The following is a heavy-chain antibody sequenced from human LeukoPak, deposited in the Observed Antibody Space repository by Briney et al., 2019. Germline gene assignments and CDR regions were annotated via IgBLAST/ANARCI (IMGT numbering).Heavy chain of an antibody. CDR2: ISGSGGST. J-gene: IGHJ6*02. CDR1: GFTFSSYA. V-gene: IGHV3-23*01. CDR3: AKRPGFPYYYYGMDV. Sequence: GGSLRLSCAASGFTFSSYAMSWVRQAPGKGLECVSAISGSGGSTYYADSVKGRFTISRDNSKNTLYLQMNSLRAEDTAVYYCAKRPGFPYYYYGMDVWGQGTTVTVSS. D-gene: IGHD1-14*01.